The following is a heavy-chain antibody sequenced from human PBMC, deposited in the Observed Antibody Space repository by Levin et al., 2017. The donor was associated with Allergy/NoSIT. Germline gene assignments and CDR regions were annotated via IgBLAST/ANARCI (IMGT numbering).Heavy chain of an antibody. CDR1: GLTFSRYG. J-gene: IGHJ4*02. CDR3: VAKDLDF. Sequence: GGSLRLSCAASGLTFSRYGMHWVRQTPDKGLEWVALINSDEVTKYYVDSVKGRFSISRDNSKNTVTLQMDSLRSEDTAVYYCVAKDLDFWGQGTLVTVSS. CDR2: INSDEVTK. V-gene: IGHV3-30*02.